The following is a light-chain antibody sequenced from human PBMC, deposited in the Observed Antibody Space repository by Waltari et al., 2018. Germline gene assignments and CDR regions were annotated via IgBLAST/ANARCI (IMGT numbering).Light chain of an antibody. J-gene: IGLJ2*01. CDR3: QVWDSSSDPV. CDR1: NIGSTS. CDR2: YDS. Sequence: SYVLTQPPSVSVAPGKTARITCGGNNIGSTSVHWYQQKPGQAPVLVIYYDSDRPSGIPERYSGSNSGNTATLTISRVEAGDEADYYCQVWDSSSDPVFGGGTKLTVL. V-gene: IGLV3-21*04.